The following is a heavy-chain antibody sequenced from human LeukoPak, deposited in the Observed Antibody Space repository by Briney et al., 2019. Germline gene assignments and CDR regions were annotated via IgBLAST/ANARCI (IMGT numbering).Heavy chain of an antibody. J-gene: IGHJ6*03. CDR2: INPSGGTT. Sequence: ASVKVSCKASGYTFTSYYMHWVRQAPGQGLEWMGIINPSGGTTTYAQKFQGRVTMTRDSSTSTVYMELSSLRSDDTAVYYCARGTVTTGGYYYYYMDVWGKGTTVTVSS. CDR3: ARGTVTTGGYYYYYMDV. D-gene: IGHD4-17*01. CDR1: GYTFTSYY. V-gene: IGHV1-46*01.